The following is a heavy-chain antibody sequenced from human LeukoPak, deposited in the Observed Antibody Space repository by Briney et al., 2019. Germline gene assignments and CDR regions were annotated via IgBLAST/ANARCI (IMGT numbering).Heavy chain of an antibody. CDR2: ISWNSGSI. V-gene: IGHV3-9*01. Sequence: GGSLRLSCAASGFTFDDYAMHWVRQAPGKGLEWVSGISWNSGSIGYADSVKGRFTISRDNAKNSLYLQMNSLRAEDTALYYCAKDKSEWLVALDIWGQGTMVTVSS. D-gene: IGHD6-19*01. J-gene: IGHJ3*02. CDR1: GFTFDDYA. CDR3: AKDKSEWLVALDI.